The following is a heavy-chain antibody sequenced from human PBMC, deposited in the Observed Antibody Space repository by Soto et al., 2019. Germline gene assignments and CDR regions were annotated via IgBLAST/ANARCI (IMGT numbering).Heavy chain of an antibody. CDR2: ISAHNGNT. Sequence: QVHLVQSGAEVKKPGASVKVSCKASGYTFTSYGITWVRQAPGQGLAWMGWISAHNGNTGYAQKLQGRVIVTRDTSTSTAYMELRSLRSDDTAVYYCARGRYGDYWGQGALVTVSS. CDR3: ARGRYGDY. V-gene: IGHV1-18*01. CDR1: GYTFTSYG. D-gene: IGHD1-1*01. J-gene: IGHJ4*02.